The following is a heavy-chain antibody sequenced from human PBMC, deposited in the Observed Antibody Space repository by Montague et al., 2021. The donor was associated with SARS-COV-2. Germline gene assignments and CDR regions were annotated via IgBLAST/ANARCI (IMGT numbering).Heavy chain of an antibody. V-gene: IGHV4-59*13. CDR1: GGSISTYY. Sequence: SETLSLTCSVSGGSISTYYWCWIRQPPGKGLEWIWYVSFSGDTIYNHSLKGRITISVDTSKHQFSLGLSSVTAADTAVYYCARDRSYDSSGYLFPQYYFDYWGQGALVTVSS. CDR2: VSFSGDT. CDR3: ARDRSYDSSGYLFPQYYFDY. J-gene: IGHJ4*02. D-gene: IGHD3-22*01.